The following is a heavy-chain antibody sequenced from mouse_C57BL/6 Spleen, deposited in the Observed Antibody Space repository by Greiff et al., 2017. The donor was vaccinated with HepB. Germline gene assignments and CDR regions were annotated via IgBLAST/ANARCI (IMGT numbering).Heavy chain of an antibody. J-gene: IGHJ4*01. Sequence: DVHLVESEGGLVQPGSSMKLSCTASGFTFSDYYMAWVRQVPEKGLEWVANINYDGSSTYYLDSLKSRFIISRDNAKNILYLQMSSLKSEDTATYYCAREFLNWAAMDYWGQGTSVTVSS. CDR2: INYDGSST. V-gene: IGHV5-16*01. D-gene: IGHD4-1*02. CDR3: AREFLNWAAMDY. CDR1: GFTFSDYY.